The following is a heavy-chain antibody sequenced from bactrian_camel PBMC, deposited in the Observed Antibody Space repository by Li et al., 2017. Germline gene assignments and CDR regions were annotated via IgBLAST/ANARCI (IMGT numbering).Heavy chain of an antibody. CDR1: GFTFSSSA. D-gene: IGHD7*01. CDR3: PRVRCGKLTT. CDR2: INNEAANP. Sequence: QLGESGRGLVQPGGSLRVSCAVSGFTFSSSAMSWVRQAPGKGLEWVSRINNEAANPEYADSVKGRFTISRDNAKKTIALQMNRLKSEDSAVYYCPRVRCGKLTTGARGPRSPSP. V-gene: IGHV3S40*01. J-gene: IGHJ4*01.